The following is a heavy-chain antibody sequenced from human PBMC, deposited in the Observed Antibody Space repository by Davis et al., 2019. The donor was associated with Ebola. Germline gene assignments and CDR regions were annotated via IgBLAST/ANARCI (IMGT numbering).Heavy chain of an antibody. J-gene: IGHJ4*02. D-gene: IGHD2-2*01. V-gene: IGHV4-34*01. CDR2: IYYSGST. CDR1: GGSFSGYY. Sequence: MPSETLSLTCAVYGGSFSGYYWSWIRQPPGKWLEWIGSIYYSGSTYYNPSLKSRVTISVDTSKNQFSLKLSSVTAADTAVYYCARAPTPYQPPFDYWGQGTLVTVSS. CDR3: ARAPTPYQPPFDY.